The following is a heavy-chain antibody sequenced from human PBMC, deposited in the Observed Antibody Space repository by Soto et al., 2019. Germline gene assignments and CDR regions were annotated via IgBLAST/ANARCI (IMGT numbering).Heavy chain of an antibody. CDR3: VRDLNGSGDY. CDR2: IFHSLGA. V-gene: IGHV4-59*01. CDR1: GGSTTSDY. Sequence: PSETLSLTCTVSGGSTTSDYWSWIRQPPGKGLERLGYIFHSLGAKYNPSLGSRGTISLDTSKNQLSLSLRSVTAADTAIYFCVRDLNGSGDYWGQGTQVTVSS. D-gene: IGHD3-10*01. J-gene: IGHJ4*02.